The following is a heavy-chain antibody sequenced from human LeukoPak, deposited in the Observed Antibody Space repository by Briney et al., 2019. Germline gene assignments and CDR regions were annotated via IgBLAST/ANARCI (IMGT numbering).Heavy chain of an antibody. CDR2: ISAYNGNT. Sequence: ASVNVSCMASGYAFTSYGISWVRQAPGQGREWMGWISAYNGNTNYAQKLQRRVTMTTDTSTSTAYMELRSLRSDDTAVYYCARDMAGGSLDYWGQGTLVTVSS. J-gene: IGHJ4*02. CDR3: ARDMAGGSLDY. D-gene: IGHD1-26*01. V-gene: IGHV1-18*01. CDR1: GYAFTSYG.